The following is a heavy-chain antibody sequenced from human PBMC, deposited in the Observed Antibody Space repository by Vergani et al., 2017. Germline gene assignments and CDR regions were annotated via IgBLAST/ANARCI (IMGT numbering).Heavy chain of an antibody. CDR3: AGSTGYCSSTSCYTRFDY. Sequence: QVQLVQSGAEVKKPGSSVKVSCKASGGTFSSYAISWVRQAPGQGLEWMGGIIPIFGTANYAQKFQGRVTITADKSTSTAYMELSSLRSEDTAVYYCAGSTGYCSSTSCYTRFDYWGQGTLVTVSS. J-gene: IGHJ4*02. V-gene: IGHV1-69*06. D-gene: IGHD2-2*02. CDR2: IIPIFGTA. CDR1: GGTFSSYA.